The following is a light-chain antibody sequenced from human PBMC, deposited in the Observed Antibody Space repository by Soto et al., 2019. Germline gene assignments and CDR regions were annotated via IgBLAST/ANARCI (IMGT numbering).Light chain of an antibody. V-gene: IGLV1-47*01. CDR2: RNN. CDR3: AAWDDSLSGWV. J-gene: IGLJ3*02. Sequence: QSVLTQPPSASGTPGQRVTISCSGSSSNIGSNFVYWYQQFPGTAPKLLIYRNNQRPSGVPDRFSGSKSGTSASLAISGLPSEDEADYYCAAWDDSLSGWVFGGGTTVTVL. CDR1: SSNIGSNF.